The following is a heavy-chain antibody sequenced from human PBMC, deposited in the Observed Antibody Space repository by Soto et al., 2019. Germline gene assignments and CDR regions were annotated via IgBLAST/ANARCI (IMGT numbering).Heavy chain of an antibody. J-gene: IGHJ6*02. Sequence: PSETLSLTCAVYGGSFSGYYWSWIRQPPGKGLDWIGEINHSGSTNYNPSLKSRVTISVDTSKNQFSLKLSSVNAAATAVYYCARAGYSYGYYYYYGMDVWGQGTTVTVSS. V-gene: IGHV4-34*01. D-gene: IGHD5-18*01. CDR2: INHSGST. CDR3: ARAGYSYGYYYYYGMDV. CDR1: GGSFSGYY.